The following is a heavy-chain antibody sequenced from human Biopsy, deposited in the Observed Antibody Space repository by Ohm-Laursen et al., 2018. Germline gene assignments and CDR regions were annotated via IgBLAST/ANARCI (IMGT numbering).Heavy chain of an antibody. CDR1: DGSISNIINY. D-gene: IGHD3-10*01. Sequence: SETLSLTCTVTDGSISNIINYWGWIRQPLGKGLEWLGIIYHTGIIDYNPSLKSRVTISVDTSNNQFSLKLSSLTAADTAVYYCVRHSFGSGRDFWGQGTLVTVSS. V-gene: IGHV4-39*01. CDR2: IYHTGII. CDR3: VRHSFGSGRDF. J-gene: IGHJ4*02.